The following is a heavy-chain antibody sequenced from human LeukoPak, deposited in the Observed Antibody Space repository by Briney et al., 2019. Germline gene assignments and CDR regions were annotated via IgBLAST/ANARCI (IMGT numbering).Heavy chain of an antibody. J-gene: IGHJ4*02. V-gene: IGHV4-59*01. Sequence: SETLSLTCTVSGGSISSYYWSWIRQPPGKGLEWIGYIYYSGSTNYNPSLKSRVTISVDTSRNQFSLKLSFVTAADTAVYYCARAPAARYCSSSSCQTLAYYFDYWGQGTLVSVSS. CDR3: ARAPAARYCSSSSCQTLAYYFDY. CDR2: IYYSGST. D-gene: IGHD2-2*01. CDR1: GGSISSYY.